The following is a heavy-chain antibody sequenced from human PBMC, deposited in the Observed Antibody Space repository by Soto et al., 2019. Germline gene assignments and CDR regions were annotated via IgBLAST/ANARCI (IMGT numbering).Heavy chain of an antibody. J-gene: IGHJ5*02. CDR3: ARSPRRAAAPEGFDP. Sequence: QVQLVQSGAEVKKPGSSVKVSCKASGGTFSSYAISWVRQAPGQGLEWMGGIIPIFGTANYAQKFQGRVTITADESSSTAYMQLSSLRSEDTAVYYCARSPRRAAAPEGFDPWGQGTLVTVSS. V-gene: IGHV1-69*01. CDR2: IIPIFGTA. CDR1: GGTFSSYA. D-gene: IGHD2-2*01.